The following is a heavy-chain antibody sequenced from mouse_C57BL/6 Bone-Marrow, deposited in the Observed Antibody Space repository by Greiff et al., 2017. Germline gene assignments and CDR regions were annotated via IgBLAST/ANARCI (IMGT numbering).Heavy chain of an antibody. Sequence: DVKLQESGPGLAKPSQTLSLTCSVTGYSITSDYWNWIRKFPGNKLEYMGYISYSGITYYNPSLKSRISITRDTSKNQYYLQLNSVTTEDTATYYCARTLSTMVTTRYAMDYWGQGTSVTVSS. J-gene: IGHJ4*01. CDR2: ISYSGIT. CDR1: GYSITSDY. D-gene: IGHD2-2*01. V-gene: IGHV3-8*01. CDR3: ARTLSTMVTTRYAMDY.